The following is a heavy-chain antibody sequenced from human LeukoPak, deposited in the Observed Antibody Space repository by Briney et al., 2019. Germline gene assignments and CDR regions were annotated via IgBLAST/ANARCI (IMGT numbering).Heavy chain of an antibody. CDR3: ARASNAGGWFEPYYFDY. D-gene: IGHD3-10*01. Sequence: SETLSLTCTVSGGSISSSSYYWGWIRQPPGKGLEWIGSIYYSGSTYYNPSLKSRVTISVDTSKNQFSLKLSSVTAADTAVYYCARASNAGGWFEPYYFDYWGQGTLVTVSS. J-gene: IGHJ4*02. CDR2: IYYSGST. CDR1: GGSISSSSYY. V-gene: IGHV4-39*01.